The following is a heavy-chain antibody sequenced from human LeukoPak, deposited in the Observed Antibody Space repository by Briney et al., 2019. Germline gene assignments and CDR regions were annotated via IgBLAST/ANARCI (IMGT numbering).Heavy chain of an antibody. D-gene: IGHD3-22*01. CDR1: GGSISSYY. CDR3: AGGPVPYYYDSSGHEFDY. Sequence: SETLSLTCTVSGGSISSYYWSWIRQPPGKGLEWIGYIYYSGSTNYNPSLKSLVTISVDTSKNQFSLKLTSVTAADTAVYYCAGGPVPYYYDSSGHEFDYWGQGTLVTVSS. J-gene: IGHJ4*02. V-gene: IGHV4-59*01. CDR2: IYYSGST.